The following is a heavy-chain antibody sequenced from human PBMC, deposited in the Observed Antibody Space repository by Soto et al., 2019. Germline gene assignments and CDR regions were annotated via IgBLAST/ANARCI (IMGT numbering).Heavy chain of an antibody. CDR2: MNPNSGNT. V-gene: IGHV1-8*01. CDR1: GYTFTSYD. J-gene: IGHJ3*02. D-gene: IGHD1-7*01. CDR3: ATGTTIAGAFDI. Sequence: ASVKVSCKASGYTFTSYDINWVRQATGQGLEWMGWMNPNSGNTGYAQKFQGRVTMTRNTSISTAYMELSSLRSEDTAVYYCATGTTIAGAFDIWGQGRMVTVSS.